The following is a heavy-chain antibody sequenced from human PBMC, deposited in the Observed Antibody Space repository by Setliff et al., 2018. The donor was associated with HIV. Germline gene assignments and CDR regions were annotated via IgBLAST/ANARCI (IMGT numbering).Heavy chain of an antibody. Sequence: SETLTLTCTVSGGSISSSSNYWGWIRQPPGKGLEWIGNIYYSGSTYYNPSLKSRVTISVDMSKNQFSLRLTSVTAADTAMYYCARHDFWSGYHNWFDPWGQGTLVTVSS. CDR3: ARHDFWSGYHNWFDP. D-gene: IGHD3-3*01. CDR1: GGSISSSSNY. CDR2: IYYSGST. V-gene: IGHV4-39*01. J-gene: IGHJ5*02.